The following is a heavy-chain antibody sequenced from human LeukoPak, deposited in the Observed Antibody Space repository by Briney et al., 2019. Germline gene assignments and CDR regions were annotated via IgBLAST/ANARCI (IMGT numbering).Heavy chain of an antibody. CDR1: GYTFTSYY. Sequence: VASVTVSCKASGYTFTSYYIHWVRQAPGQGLEWMGIINPSGGSTNYAQDFQGRVTMTRDTSTSTVYMELSSLRSEDTAVYYCARRELAGSTAYFDYWGQGTLVTVSS. CDR2: INPSGGST. J-gene: IGHJ4*02. D-gene: IGHD1-26*01. V-gene: IGHV1-46*01. CDR3: ARRELAGSTAYFDY.